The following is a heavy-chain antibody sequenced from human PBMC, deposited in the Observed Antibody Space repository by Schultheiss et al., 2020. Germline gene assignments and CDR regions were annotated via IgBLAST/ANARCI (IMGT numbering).Heavy chain of an antibody. J-gene: IGHJ4*02. CDR3: ARGFDDSSGYSFDY. D-gene: IGHD3-22*01. Sequence: ASVKVSCKASGYTFTGYYLHWVRQAPGQGLEWVGSINPNSGGTNYAQKFQGWVTMTRDTSISTAYMELSRLRSDDTAVYYCARGFDDSSGYSFDYWGQGTLVTVSS. V-gene: IGHV1-2*04. CDR2: INPNSGGT. CDR1: GYTFTGYY.